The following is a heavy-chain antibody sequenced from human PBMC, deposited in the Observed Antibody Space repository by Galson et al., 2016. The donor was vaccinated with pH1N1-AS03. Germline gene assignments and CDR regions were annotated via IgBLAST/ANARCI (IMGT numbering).Heavy chain of an antibody. CDR2: FDREDGEA. CDR1: GLSLSELS. J-gene: IGHJ4*02. CDR3: ATDYDY. V-gene: IGHV1-24*01. Sequence: SVKVSCKVSGLSLSELSMHWVRQAPGKGLGWMGCFDREDGEAIYAQKFQGRLTVTEGRSTDTAYMELSSLRPEDTATYYCATDYDYWGQGTLVTVSS.